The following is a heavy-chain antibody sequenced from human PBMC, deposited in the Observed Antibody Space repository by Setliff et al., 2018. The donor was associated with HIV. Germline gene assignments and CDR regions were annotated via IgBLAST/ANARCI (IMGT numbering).Heavy chain of an antibody. V-gene: IGHV4-34*01. CDR2: INQSGST. CDR1: GGSFSGYY. CDR3: ARRSRSYSSSPFQGGAFDI. J-gene: IGHJ3*02. Sequence: SETLSLTCAVYGGSFSGYYWSWIRQPPGKGLEWIGEINQSGSTNYNPSLKSRVTITVDTSKNQFSLKLNSMTAADTGVYYCARRSRSYSSSPFQGGAFDIWGQGTMVTVSS. D-gene: IGHD6-6*01.